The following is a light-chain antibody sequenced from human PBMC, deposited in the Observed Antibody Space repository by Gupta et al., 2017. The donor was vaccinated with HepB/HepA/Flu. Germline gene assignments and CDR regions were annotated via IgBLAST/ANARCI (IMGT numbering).Light chain of an antibody. Sequence: QSVLTQPPSSSGTPGQAVTISCSGSSSNIGSNYVYWYQHLPGTAQTLRSLINNQRPSGVPARFSCSNSGTSDSPALTGLRSEDEAEDDCSAWDDSLSGLWVFGTGTKLTVL. CDR3: SAWDDSLSGLWV. CDR2: INN. CDR1: SSNIGSNY. V-gene: IGLV1-47*02. J-gene: IGLJ1*01.